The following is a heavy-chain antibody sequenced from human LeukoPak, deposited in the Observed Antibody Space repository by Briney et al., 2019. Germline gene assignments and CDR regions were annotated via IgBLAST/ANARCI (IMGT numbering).Heavy chain of an antibody. CDR2: IYYSGST. CDR1: GGSISSYY. J-gene: IGHJ4*02. D-gene: IGHD2-2*01. V-gene: IGHV4-59*01. CDR3: ARTQLLTTYFDY. Sequence: SETLSLTCTVSGGSISSYYWSWIRQPPGTGLEWIGYIYYSGSTNYNPSLKSRVTISVDTSKNQFSLKLSSVTAADTAVYYCARTQLLTTYFDYWGQGTLVTVSS.